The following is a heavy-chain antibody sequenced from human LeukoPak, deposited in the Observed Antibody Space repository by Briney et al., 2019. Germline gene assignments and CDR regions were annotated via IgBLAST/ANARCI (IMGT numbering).Heavy chain of an antibody. V-gene: IGHV1-69*06. CDR3: VRVYRPGGFDY. D-gene: IGHD1-26*01. CDR1: GGTFSSYA. CDR2: IIPIFGTA. Sequence: ASVKVSCKASGGTFSSYAISWVRQAPGQGLEWMGGIIPIFGTANYAQKFQGRVTITADKSTSTAYMELSSLRSKDTAVYYCVRVYRPGGFDYWGQGTLVTVSS. J-gene: IGHJ4*02.